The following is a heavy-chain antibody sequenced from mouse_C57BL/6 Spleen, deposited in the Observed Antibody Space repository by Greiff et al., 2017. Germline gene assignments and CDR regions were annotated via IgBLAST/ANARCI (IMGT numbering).Heavy chain of an antibody. V-gene: IGHV4-1*01. J-gene: IGHJ4*01. CDR3: ARPGSSGYVRAMDY. CDR1: GIDFSRYW. D-gene: IGHD3-2*02. CDR2: LNPDSSTI. Sequence: EVKLLESGGGLVQPGGSLKLSCAASGIDFSRYWMSWVRRAPGKGLEWIGELNPDSSTINYAPSLKDQFIISRDNAKNTLYLQMSTVRSDDTALYYCARPGSSGYVRAMDYWGQGTSVTVSS.